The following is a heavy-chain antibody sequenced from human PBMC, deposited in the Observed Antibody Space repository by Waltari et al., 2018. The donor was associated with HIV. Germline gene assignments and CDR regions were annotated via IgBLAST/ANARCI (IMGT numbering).Heavy chain of an antibody. CDR3: ARQYKYEKSGYRPLDY. J-gene: IGHJ4*02. Sequence: EVQLVESGGGLVQPGGSLRLSCEASGFNFNNYWMGWARQAAGRGPEWVANINPDGGEKHYVDSVKGRFTVSRDNAENSLFLQMKGLRDEDTAVYFCARQYKYEKSGYRPLDYWGQGTLVTVSS. CDR1: GFNFNNYW. CDR2: INPDGGEK. V-gene: IGHV3-7*01. D-gene: IGHD5-12*01.